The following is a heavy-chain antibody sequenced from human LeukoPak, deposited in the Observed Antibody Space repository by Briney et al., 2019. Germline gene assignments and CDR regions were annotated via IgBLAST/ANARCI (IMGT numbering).Heavy chain of an antibody. V-gene: IGHV4-59*01. J-gene: IGHJ4*02. D-gene: IGHD3-16*02. Sequence: PSETLSLTCTVSGGSISSYYWNWIRQPPGKGLEWTGYIYYSGSTNYNTSLKSRLTISVDTSKNQFSLKLSSVTAADTAVYYCARYVWGSYPTFEDYWGQGTLVTVSS. CDR3: ARYVWGSYPTFEDY. CDR1: GGSISSYY. CDR2: IYYSGST.